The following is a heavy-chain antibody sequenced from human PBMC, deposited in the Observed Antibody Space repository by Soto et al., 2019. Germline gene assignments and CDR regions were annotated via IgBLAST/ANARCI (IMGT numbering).Heavy chain of an antibody. CDR2: IIPIFGTA. CDR3: ARDYYDSSGYHSALDY. D-gene: IGHD3-22*01. J-gene: IGHJ4*02. CDR1: GGTFSSYA. Sequence: ASVKVSCKASGGTFSSYAISWVRQAPGQGLEWMGGIIPIFGTANYAQKFQGRVTITADESTSTAYMELSSLRSEDTAVYYCARDYYDSSGYHSALDYWGQGTLVPVSS. V-gene: IGHV1-69*13.